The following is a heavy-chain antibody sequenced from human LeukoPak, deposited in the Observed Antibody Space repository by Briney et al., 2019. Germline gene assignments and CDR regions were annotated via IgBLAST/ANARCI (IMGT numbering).Heavy chain of an antibody. D-gene: IGHD3-9*01. CDR3: ASADKLDAFDI. V-gene: IGHV1-8*01. CDR1: GYTFTSYD. Sequence: ASVKVSCKASGYTFTSYDINWVRQATGQGLEWMGWMNPNSGNTGYAQKFQGRVTMTRDMSTSTVYMELSSLRSEDTAVYYCASADKLDAFDIWGQGTMVTVSS. CDR2: MNPNSGNT. J-gene: IGHJ3*02.